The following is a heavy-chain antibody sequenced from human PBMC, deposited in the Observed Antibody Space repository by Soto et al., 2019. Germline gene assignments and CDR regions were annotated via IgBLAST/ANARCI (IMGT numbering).Heavy chain of an antibody. D-gene: IGHD6-19*01. CDR1: GFTFNYYP. Sequence: QMQLVESGGGVVQPGESLRLFCAASGFTFNYYPMHWVRQTPGKGLEWVAVISFDGSNKYYADSVKGRFTISRDNSKNMLSLQMNSLRAEDAAVYYCARLPGALVAVLYIYPLDGREAMSDVDVWGQGTTVSVSS. CDR2: ISFDGSNK. CDR3: ARLPGALVAVLYIYPLDGREAMSDVDV. V-gene: IGHV3-30-3*01. J-gene: IGHJ6*02.